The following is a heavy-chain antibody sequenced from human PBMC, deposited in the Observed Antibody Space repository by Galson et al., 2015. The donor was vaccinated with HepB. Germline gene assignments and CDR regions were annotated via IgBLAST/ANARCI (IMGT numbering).Heavy chain of an antibody. CDR1: GGSISSGGYY. J-gene: IGHJ3*02. CDR3: AREAQLGCALDI. Sequence: TLSLTCTVSGGSISSGGYYWSWIRQHPGKGLEWIGYIYYSGSTYYNPSLKSRVTISVDTSKNQLSLKLSSVTAADTAVYYCAREAQLGCALDIWGQGTMVTVSS. D-gene: IGHD5-18*01. V-gene: IGHV4-31*03. CDR2: IYYSGST.